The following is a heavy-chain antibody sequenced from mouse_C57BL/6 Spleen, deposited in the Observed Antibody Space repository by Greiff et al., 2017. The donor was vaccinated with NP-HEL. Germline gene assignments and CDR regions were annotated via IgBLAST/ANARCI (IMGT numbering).Heavy chain of an antibody. CDR3: ARNYDSAFDY. Sequence: VQLQQSGPGLVQPSQSLSITCTVSGFSLTSYGVHLVRQSPGKGLEWLGVIWRGGSTDYNAAFISRLSISKDNSKSQVFCKMNSLQADDTAIYYCARNYDSAFDYWGQGTTLTVSS. J-gene: IGHJ2*01. CDR2: IWRGGST. D-gene: IGHD2-4*01. CDR1: GFSLTSYG. V-gene: IGHV2-2*01.